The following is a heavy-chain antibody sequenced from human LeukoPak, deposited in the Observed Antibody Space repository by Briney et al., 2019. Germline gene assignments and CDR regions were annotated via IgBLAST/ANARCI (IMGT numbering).Heavy chain of an antibody. CDR2: IYSGGST. Sequence: PGGSLRLSCAASGFTVSSNFMSWVRQAPGKGLEWVSVIYSGGSTYYADSVKARFTISRDNSKNTLYLQMNSLRAEDTAVYYCARAPRYSSSWSEDWGQGTLVTVSS. CDR1: GFTVSSNF. V-gene: IGHV3-53*01. J-gene: IGHJ4*02. D-gene: IGHD6-13*01. CDR3: ARAPRYSSSWSED.